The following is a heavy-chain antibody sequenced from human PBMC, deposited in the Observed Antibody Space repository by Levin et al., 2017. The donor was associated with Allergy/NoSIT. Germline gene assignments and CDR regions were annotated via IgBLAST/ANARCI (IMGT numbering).Heavy chain of an antibody. CDR1: GFTFDDYA. J-gene: IGHJ4*02. CDR2: ISWNSGNI. Sequence: GGSLRLSCAASGFTFDDYAMHWVRQAPGKGLEWVSGISWNSGNIGYADSVKGRFTISRDNAKNSLYLQMNSLISEDTALYYCAKDVVATITGVDYWGQGTLVTVSS. D-gene: IGHD5-12*01. V-gene: IGHV3-9*01. CDR3: AKDVVATITGVDY.